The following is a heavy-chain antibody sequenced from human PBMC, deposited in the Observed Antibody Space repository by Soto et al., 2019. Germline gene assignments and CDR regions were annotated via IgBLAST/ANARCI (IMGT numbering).Heavy chain of an antibody. D-gene: IGHD4-17*01. V-gene: IGHV4-59*08. CDR1: GGSISSYY. CDR3: ARHRGDADYPFDS. CDR2: IYDSGRT. Sequence: QVQLQESGPGLVKPSETLSLTCTVSGGSISSYYWSWIRQPPGKGLEWIGYIYDSGRTNYNPSLTSRVTISVDTSKNQFSLKLSSVTAADTALYYCARHRGDADYPFDSWGQGTLVTVSS. J-gene: IGHJ4*02.